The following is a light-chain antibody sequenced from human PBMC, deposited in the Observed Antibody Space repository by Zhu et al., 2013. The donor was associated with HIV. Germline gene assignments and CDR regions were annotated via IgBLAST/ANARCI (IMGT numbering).Light chain of an antibody. CDR2: GSS. Sequence: EIVLMQSPGTLSLSPGERATLSCRASQTVSYRHIAWYQQKPGQPPRLLLYGSSNRAPGIPDRFSGSGSGTDFTLTITSLQSEDFAVYFCQEYNNWPRTFGQGTKVEI. V-gene: IGKV3D-15*01. J-gene: IGKJ1*01. CDR3: QEYNNWPRT. CDR1: QTVSYRH.